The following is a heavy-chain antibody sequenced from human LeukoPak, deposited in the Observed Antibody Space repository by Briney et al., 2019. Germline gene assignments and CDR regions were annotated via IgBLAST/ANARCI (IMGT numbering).Heavy chain of an antibody. CDR2: INHSGST. V-gene: IGHV4-34*01. Sequence: PSETLSLTCAVYGGSFSGYYWSWIRQPPGKGLEWIGEINHSGSTNYNPSLKSRVTISVDTSKNQFSLKLSSVTAADTAVYYCARGRYSSLNYYYYYMDVWGKGTTVTVSS. J-gene: IGHJ6*03. D-gene: IGHD6-13*01. CDR3: ARGRYSSLNYYYYYMDV. CDR1: GGSFSGYY.